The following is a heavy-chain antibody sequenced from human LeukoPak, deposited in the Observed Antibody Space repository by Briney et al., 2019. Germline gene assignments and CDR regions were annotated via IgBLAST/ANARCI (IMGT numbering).Heavy chain of an antibody. Sequence: SETLSLTCAVSGGSISSSNWWSWVRQPPGKGLEWIGETYHSGSTNYNPSLKSRVTISVDKSKNQFSLKLSSVTAADTAVYYCARDKGDPDNYYYYGMDVWGKGTTVTVSS. J-gene: IGHJ6*04. V-gene: IGHV4-4*02. D-gene: IGHD2-21*02. CDR3: ARDKGDPDNYYYYGMDV. CDR2: TYHSGST. CDR1: GGSISSSNW.